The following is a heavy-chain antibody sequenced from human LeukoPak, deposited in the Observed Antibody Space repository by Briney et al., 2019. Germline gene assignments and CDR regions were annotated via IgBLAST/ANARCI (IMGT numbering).Heavy chain of an antibody. J-gene: IGHJ5*02. D-gene: IGHD1-26*01. Sequence: PGESLKISCKASGYSFTSYWTAWVRQMPGKGLEWMGVIYPDDFDTRYSPSFQGQVTISADKSISTAFLQWSSLKASDTAIYYCARHGKLSASRNWFDPWGQGTLVTVSS. CDR1: GYSFTSYW. CDR3: ARHGKLSASRNWFDP. V-gene: IGHV5-51*01. CDR2: IYPDDFDT.